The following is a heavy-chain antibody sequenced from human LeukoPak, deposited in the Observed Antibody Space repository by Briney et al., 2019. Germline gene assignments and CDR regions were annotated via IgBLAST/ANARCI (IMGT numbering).Heavy chain of an antibody. CDR3: ARAGSGSYSHFGY. D-gene: IGHD3-10*01. Sequence: GGSLRLSCAASGFTVSSNYMSWVRQAPGKGLEWVSVIYSGGSTYYADSVKGRFTISRHNSKNTLYLQMNSLRAEDTAAYYCARAGSGSYSHFGYWGQGTLVTVSS. CDR2: IYSGGST. J-gene: IGHJ4*02. V-gene: IGHV3-53*04. CDR1: GFTVSSNY.